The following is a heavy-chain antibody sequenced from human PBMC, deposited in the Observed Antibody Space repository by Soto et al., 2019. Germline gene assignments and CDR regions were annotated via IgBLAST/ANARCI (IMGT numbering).Heavy chain of an antibody. D-gene: IGHD1-26*01. V-gene: IGHV4-4*02. J-gene: IGHJ4*02. CDR3: ARDRPTYGRDFDF. CDR2: IYHSGRS. Sequence: QVQLQESGPGVVKPSGTLSLTCAVSGGSVSSDYWWSWVRLPPGKGLVWIGEIYHSGRSNYNTSLLSRFTISLDKSKNQLSLFLNAVTAADTAVYYCARDRPTYGRDFDFWGQGTLVTVSS. CDR1: GGSVSSDYW.